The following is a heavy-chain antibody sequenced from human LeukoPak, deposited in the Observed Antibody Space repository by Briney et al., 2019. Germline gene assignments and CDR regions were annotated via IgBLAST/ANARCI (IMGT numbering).Heavy chain of an antibody. Sequence: SETLSLTWAVYGGSFSGYYWSWIRQPPGKGLEWIGEINHSGSTNYNPSLKSRVTISVDTSKNQFSLKLSSVTAADTAVYYCARGATRYYYDSSGFNWFDPWGQGTLVTVSS. V-gene: IGHV4-34*01. CDR1: GGSFSGYY. D-gene: IGHD3-22*01. J-gene: IGHJ5*02. CDR2: INHSGST. CDR3: ARGATRYYYDSSGFNWFDP.